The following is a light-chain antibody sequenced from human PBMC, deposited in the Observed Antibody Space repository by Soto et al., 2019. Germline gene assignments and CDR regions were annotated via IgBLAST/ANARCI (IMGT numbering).Light chain of an antibody. Sequence: QSALTQPASVSGSPGQSITISCTGTSSDIGGYDYVSWYQQHPGKAPKLMIYEVSNRPSGVSKRFSGSKSGNTASLTISGLQAEDEADYYCTSYTSSSTNDVFGTGTKLTVL. CDR1: SSDIGGYDY. CDR3: TSYTSSSTNDV. J-gene: IGLJ1*01. CDR2: EVS. V-gene: IGLV2-14*01.